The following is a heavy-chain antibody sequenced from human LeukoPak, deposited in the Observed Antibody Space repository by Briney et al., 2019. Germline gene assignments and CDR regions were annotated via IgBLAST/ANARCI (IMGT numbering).Heavy chain of an antibody. CDR1: GYTFTGYY. CDR3: ARVFAIAVAGTGAFDI. J-gene: IGHJ3*02. Sequence: ASVKVSCKASGYTFTGYYMHWVRQAPGQGLEWMGIINPSGGSTSYAQKLQGRVTMTTDTSTSTAYMELRSLRSDDTAVYYCARVFAIAVAGTGAFDIWGQGTMVTVSS. D-gene: IGHD6-19*01. V-gene: IGHV1-46*01. CDR2: INPSGGST.